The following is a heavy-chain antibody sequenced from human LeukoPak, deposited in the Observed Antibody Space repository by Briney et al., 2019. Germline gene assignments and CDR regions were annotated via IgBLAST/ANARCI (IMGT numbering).Heavy chain of an antibody. Sequence: GGSLRLSCAASGFTFSSYAMNWVRQAPGKGLEWVSVISGTAGRTYYADSVKGRFTISRDNSQNTLSLQMNSLRAEDTAVYYCAKDASFQLRWGIDSWGQGTLVTVSS. V-gene: IGHV3-23*01. CDR2: ISGTAGRT. CDR3: AKDASFQLRWGIDS. CDR1: GFTFSSYA. D-gene: IGHD2-2*01. J-gene: IGHJ4*02.